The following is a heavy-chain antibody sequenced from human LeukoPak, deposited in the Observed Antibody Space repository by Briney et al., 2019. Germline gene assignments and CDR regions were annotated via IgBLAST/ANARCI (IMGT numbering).Heavy chain of an antibody. V-gene: IGHV3-48*04. D-gene: IGHD1-26*01. J-gene: IGHJ4*02. CDR3: AKGPHSGSLTYYFDY. CDR2: ISSRGTTM. Sequence: PGGSLRLSCAASGFTFSSYDMNWVRQAPGKGPEWVSYISSRGTTMYYADSVKGRFTISRDNAKNSLYLQMNSLRAEDMALYYCAKGPHSGSLTYYFDYWGQGTLVTVSS. CDR1: GFTFSSYD.